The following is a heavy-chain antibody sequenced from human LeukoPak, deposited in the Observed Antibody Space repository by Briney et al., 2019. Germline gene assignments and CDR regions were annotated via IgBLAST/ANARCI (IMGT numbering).Heavy chain of an antibody. Sequence: GGSLRLSCAASGFTFSSYAMSWVRQAPGKGLEWVSSISSSSSYIYYADSVKGRFTISRDNAKNSLYLQMNSLRAEDTAVYYCARGGDSSSWYVYWGQGTLVTVSS. CDR2: ISSSSSYI. CDR3: ARGGDSSSWYVY. V-gene: IGHV3-21*01. J-gene: IGHJ4*02. D-gene: IGHD6-13*01. CDR1: GFTFSSYA.